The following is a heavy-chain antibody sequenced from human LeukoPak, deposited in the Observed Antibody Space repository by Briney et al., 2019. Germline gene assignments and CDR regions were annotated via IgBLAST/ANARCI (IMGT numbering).Heavy chain of an antibody. J-gene: IGHJ4*02. Sequence: SETLSLTCTVSGGSINSYYWSWIRQPPGKGLECIGYIHYTGSTNYNPSLKSRVTISVDTSKNQFSLHLNSVTPEDTAVYYCARESGSYSSSYRFDSWGQGTLVTVSS. D-gene: IGHD6-6*01. V-gene: IGHV4-59*12. CDR2: IHYTGST. CDR3: ARESGSYSSSYRFDS. CDR1: GGSINSYY.